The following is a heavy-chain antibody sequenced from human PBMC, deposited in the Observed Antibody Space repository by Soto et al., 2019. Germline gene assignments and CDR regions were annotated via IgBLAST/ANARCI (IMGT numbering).Heavy chain of an antibody. CDR3: AKGYSSGWYGYYFDY. V-gene: IGHV3-23*01. CDR2: ISGSGTST. Sequence: GSLRLSCAASGFTFSSYAMTWVRQVPGKGLEWVSAISGSGTSTYYADSVKGRFTISRDTSKNTLYLQMNSLRAEDTAVYYCAKGYSSGWYGYYFDYWGQGTLVTVSS. D-gene: IGHD6-19*01. J-gene: IGHJ4*02. CDR1: GFTFSSYA.